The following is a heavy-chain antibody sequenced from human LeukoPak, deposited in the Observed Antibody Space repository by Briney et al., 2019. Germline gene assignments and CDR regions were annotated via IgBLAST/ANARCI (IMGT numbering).Heavy chain of an antibody. CDR3: ANWAATIRNFNY. CDR2: INPNSGGT. J-gene: IGHJ4*02. V-gene: IGHV1-2*02. Sequence: GASVKVSCKASGYTFTDYYMHWVRQAPGQGLEWMGRINPNSGGTNYAQKFQGRVTMTTDTSITTAYMELTRLRSDDTAVYYCANWAATIRNFNYWGQGTLVTVSS. D-gene: IGHD5-12*01. CDR1: GYTFTDYY.